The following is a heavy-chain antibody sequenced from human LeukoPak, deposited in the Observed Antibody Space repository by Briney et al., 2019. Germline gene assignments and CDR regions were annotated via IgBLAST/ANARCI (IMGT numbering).Heavy chain of an antibody. D-gene: IGHD3-16*02. Sequence: GGSLRLSCAASGFTFSNAWMSWVRQAPGKGLEWGGRIKSKTDGGTTDYAAPVKGRFTISRDDSKNTLYLQMNSLKTEDTAVYYCTTDYVWGSYQFDPWGQGTLVTVSS. CDR1: GFTFSNAW. V-gene: IGHV3-15*01. J-gene: IGHJ5*02. CDR3: TTDYVWGSYQFDP. CDR2: IKSKTDGGTT.